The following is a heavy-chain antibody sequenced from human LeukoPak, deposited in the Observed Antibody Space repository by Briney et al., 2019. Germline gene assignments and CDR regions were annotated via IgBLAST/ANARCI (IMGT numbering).Heavy chain of an antibody. J-gene: IGHJ4*02. Sequence: SETLSLTCTVSGGSLSSPNYYWAWIRQPPGKGLEWIGNIYYSGSTNYNPSLKSRVTISVDTSKNQFSLKLSSVTAADTAVYYCARDIVGGWYPGYWGQGTLVTVSS. CDR2: IYYSGST. CDR3: ARDIVGGWYPGY. CDR1: GGSLSSPNYY. V-gene: IGHV4-39*07. D-gene: IGHD6-19*01.